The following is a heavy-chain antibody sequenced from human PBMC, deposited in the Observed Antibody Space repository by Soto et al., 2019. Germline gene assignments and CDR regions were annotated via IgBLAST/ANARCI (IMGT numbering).Heavy chain of an antibody. CDR1: GGSISSSNW. D-gene: IGHD3-10*01. CDR3: ARKDYDSGTYFN. J-gene: IGHJ4*02. V-gene: IGHV4-4*02. Sequence: QVQLQESGPGLVKPSGTLSLTCAVSGGSISSSNWWSWVRQSPGKGLEWIGEIYHSGSTNYNPSLRSPXXLXVXMSKNQVSLKLSSVTAADTAVYYCARKDYDSGTYFNWGQGTLVTVSS. CDR2: IYHSGST.